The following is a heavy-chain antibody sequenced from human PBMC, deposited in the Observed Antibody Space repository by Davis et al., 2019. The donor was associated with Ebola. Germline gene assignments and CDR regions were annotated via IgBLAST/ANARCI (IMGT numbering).Heavy chain of an antibody. D-gene: IGHD4-23*01. J-gene: IGHJ3*02. CDR3: ARSDYGGNSDAFDI. CDR1: GYTFTGYY. CDR2: INPNSGGT. Sequence: ASVKVSCKASGYTFTGYYMHWVRQAPGQGLEWMGWINPNSGGTNYAQKFQGWVTMTRDTSISTAYMELSRLRSDDTAVYYCARSDYGGNSDAFDIWGQGTMVTVSS. V-gene: IGHV1-2*04.